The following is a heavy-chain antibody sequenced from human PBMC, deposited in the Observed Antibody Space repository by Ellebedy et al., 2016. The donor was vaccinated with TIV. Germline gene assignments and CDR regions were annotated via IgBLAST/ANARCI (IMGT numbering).Heavy chain of an antibody. CDR3: ATTAVAGTGDY. CDR1: GFTFSTYS. CDR2: IYSGGST. Sequence: PGGSLRLSCAASGFTFSTYSMSWVRQAPGKGLEWVSVIYSGGSTYYADSVKGRFTISRDNSKNTLYLQMNSLGAEDTAVYYCATTAVAGTGDYWGQGTLVTVSS. V-gene: IGHV3-53*01. D-gene: IGHD6-19*01. J-gene: IGHJ4*02.